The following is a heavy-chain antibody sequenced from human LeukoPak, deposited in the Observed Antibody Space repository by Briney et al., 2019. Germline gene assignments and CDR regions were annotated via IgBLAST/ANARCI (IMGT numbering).Heavy chain of an antibody. CDR1: GGSISSYY. D-gene: IGHD3-10*01. Sequence: PSETLSLTCTVSGGSISSYYWSWIRQLPGKGLEWIGYIYYSGSTNYNPSLKSRVTISVDTSKNQFSLKLSSVTAADTAVYYCARGAGSHEYYFDYWGQGTLGHRLL. CDR2: IYYSGST. CDR3: ARGAGSHEYYFDY. V-gene: IGHV4-59*01. J-gene: IGHJ4*02.